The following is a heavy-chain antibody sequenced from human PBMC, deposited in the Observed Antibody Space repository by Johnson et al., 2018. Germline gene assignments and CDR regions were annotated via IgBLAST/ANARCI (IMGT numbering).Heavy chain of an antibody. J-gene: IGHJ1*01. CDR1: GFTFSSYG. Sequence: QVQPVQSGGGVVQPGRSLRLSCAASGFTFSSYGMHWVRQAPGQGLEGVAVISYDGSNTYYADSVQGRFTISRDNSKNTLYLQMNSLRAADTAVYYCAKDSFAAEAASVAEYFQHWGQGTLVTVSS. CDR2: ISYDGSNT. D-gene: IGHD6-19*01. CDR3: AKDSFAAEAASVAEYFQH. V-gene: IGHV3-30*18.